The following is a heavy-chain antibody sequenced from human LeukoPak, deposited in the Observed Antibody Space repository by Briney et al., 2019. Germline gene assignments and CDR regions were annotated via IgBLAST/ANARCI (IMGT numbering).Heavy chain of an antibody. Sequence: SETLSLTCAVYGGSFSGYYWSWIRQPPGKGLEWIGEINHSGSTNYNPSLKSRITISVDTSKNQFSLKLSSVTAADTAVYYCARDRLAAAGYYYSGMDVWGQGTTVTVSS. D-gene: IGHD6-13*01. CDR2: INHSGST. J-gene: IGHJ6*02. CDR1: GGSFSGYY. V-gene: IGHV4-34*01. CDR3: ARDRLAAAGYYYSGMDV.